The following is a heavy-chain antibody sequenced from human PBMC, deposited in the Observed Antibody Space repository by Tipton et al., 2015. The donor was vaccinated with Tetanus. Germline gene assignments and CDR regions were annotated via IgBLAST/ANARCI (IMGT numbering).Heavy chain of an antibody. CDR2: IHYSGST. V-gene: IGHV4-61*01. D-gene: IGHD2-21*01. CDR1: GASVSSGSYY. Sequence: GLVKPSETLSLSCTVSGASVSSGSYYWSWIRQPPGKGLEWIGYIHYSGSTNYNPPLKSRVTISVDTSKNQFSLKVRSVTAADTAVYACARHVVQGAPRWFDPWGQGTQVTVSS. J-gene: IGHJ5*02. CDR3: ARHVVQGAPRWFDP.